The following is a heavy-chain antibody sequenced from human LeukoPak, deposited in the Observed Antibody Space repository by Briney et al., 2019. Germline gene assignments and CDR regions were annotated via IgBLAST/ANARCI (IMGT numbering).Heavy chain of an antibody. CDR1: GFTFSNYT. Sequence: GGSLRLSCAASGFTFSNYTMNWVRQAPGKGLEWVSAISGSGGSTYYADSVKGRFTISRDNSKNMLYVQMNSLRAEDTAVYYCAKDSRALLDIVVVPAAIDYWGQGTLVTVSS. CDR3: AKDSRALLDIVVVPAAIDY. J-gene: IGHJ4*02. V-gene: IGHV3-23*01. D-gene: IGHD2-2*01. CDR2: ISGSGGST.